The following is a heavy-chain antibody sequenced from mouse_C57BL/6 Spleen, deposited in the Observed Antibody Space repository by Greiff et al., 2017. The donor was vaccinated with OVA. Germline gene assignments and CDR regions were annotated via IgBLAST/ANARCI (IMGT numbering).Heavy chain of an antibody. V-gene: IGHV14-2*01. CDR1: GFTITDYY. Sequence: VQLQQSGAELVKPGASVKLSCTASGFTITDYYMHWVKQRTEQGLEWIGRIDPEDGDTKYAPKFQGKATITADTSSNTAYLQLSSLTSEDTAVYYCARGETGTYYFDYWGQGTTLTVSS. CDR2: IDPEDGDT. D-gene: IGHD4-1*01. J-gene: IGHJ2*01. CDR3: ARGETGTYYFDY.